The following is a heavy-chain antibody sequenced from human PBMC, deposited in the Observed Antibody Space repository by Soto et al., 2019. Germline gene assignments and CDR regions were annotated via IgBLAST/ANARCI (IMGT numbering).Heavy chain of an antibody. CDR2: HGGGDNM. CDR3: AKDSVSRNRIYDDFDI. V-gene: IGHV3-23*01. J-gene: IGHJ3*02. Sequence: AGGAPRLSCEAPGFTFSISAMTRVRQAPGGGPEWVSTHGGGDNMFYADSVRGRFTISRDDSKNTLYLQMDNLRVEDTAIYFCAKDSVSRNRIYDDFDIWGQGTVVTLSS. D-gene: IGHD3-3*01. CDR1: GFTFSISA.